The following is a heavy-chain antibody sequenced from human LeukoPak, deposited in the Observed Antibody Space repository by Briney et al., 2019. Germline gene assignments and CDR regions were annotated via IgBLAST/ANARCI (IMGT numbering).Heavy chain of an antibody. CDR3: ARDYDGTCLQ. CDR1: GASISSDY. V-gene: IGHV4-4*07. Sequence: SETLSLTCTVSGASISSDYWSWIRQPAGKGLEWIGRIYSTGSTNYNPSLKSRVTMSVDTSKNQFSLKLSSVTAADTAVYYCARDYDGTCLQWGQGTLVNVSS. J-gene: IGHJ4*02. D-gene: IGHD3-3*01. CDR2: IYSTGST.